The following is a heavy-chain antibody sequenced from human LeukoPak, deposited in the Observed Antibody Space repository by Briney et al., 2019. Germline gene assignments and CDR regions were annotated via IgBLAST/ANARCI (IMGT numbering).Heavy chain of an antibody. CDR1: GFTFSGYG. Sequence: GGSLRLSCAASGFTFSGYGMHWVRQAPGKGLKWVAFIRLDGSDEYYGDSVKGRFTISRDNSKNTLYLQMNSLRPEDTAVYYCARDHSQNFDYWGQGTLVTVSS. CDR2: IRLDGSDE. V-gene: IGHV3-30*02. CDR3: ARDHSQNFDY. J-gene: IGHJ4*02. D-gene: IGHD5-18*01.